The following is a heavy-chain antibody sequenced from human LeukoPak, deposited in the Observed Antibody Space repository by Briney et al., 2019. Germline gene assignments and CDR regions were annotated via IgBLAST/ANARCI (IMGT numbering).Heavy chain of an antibody. CDR3: ATKVAAAGTYAFDI. D-gene: IGHD6-13*01. J-gene: IGHJ3*02. CDR1: GYTLTELS. CDR2: FDAEDGET. Sequence: ASVKVSCKVSGYTLTELSMHWGRQAPGNGLEWMGGFDAEDGETIYAQKFQGRVTMTEDTSTDTAYMELSSLRSEDTAVYYCATKVAAAGTYAFDIWGQGTMVTVSS. V-gene: IGHV1-24*01.